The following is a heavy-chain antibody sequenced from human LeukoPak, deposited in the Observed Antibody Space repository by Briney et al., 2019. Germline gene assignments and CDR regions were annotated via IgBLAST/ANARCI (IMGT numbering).Heavy chain of an antibody. D-gene: IGHD2-2*01. V-gene: IGHV1-18*01. CDR3: ARAGCSSTSCYWSRWFDP. CDR1: GYTFTSYG. Sequence: ASVKVSCKASGYTFTSYGISWVRQAPGQGLEWMGWISAYNGNTNYAQKLQGRVTMTTDTSTSTAYMELRSLRSDDPPVYYCARAGCSSTSCYWSRWFDPWGQGALVTVSS. CDR2: ISAYNGNT. J-gene: IGHJ5*02.